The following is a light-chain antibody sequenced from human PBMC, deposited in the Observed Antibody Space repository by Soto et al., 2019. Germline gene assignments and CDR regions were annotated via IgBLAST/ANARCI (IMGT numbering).Light chain of an antibody. V-gene: IGKV2-30*01. CDR2: QVS. Sequence: DAVLPQSPLSLPVTLGQPAAISCRFSQSLVSSNGNASLIWFQQRPGQSPRRLIYQVSTRDAGVPDRFSGSGSGTYFTLTISRVEAEDVGLYYCMQGTHWPWTFGQGTKVEIK. CDR1: QSLVSSNGNAS. CDR3: MQGTHWPWT. J-gene: IGKJ1*01.